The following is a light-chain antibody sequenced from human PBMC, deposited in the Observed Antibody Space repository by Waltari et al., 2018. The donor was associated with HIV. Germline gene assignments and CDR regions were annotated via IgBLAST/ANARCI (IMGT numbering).Light chain of an antibody. CDR3: MQALQTPLT. Sequence: DIGMTQHSLSLPVTPGEPASIYCRSSQTLLHSNGYNYLDWYLQKPGQSPQLLIYLGSNRASGVPDRFSGSGSGTDFTLKISRVEAEDVGVYYCMQALQTPLTFGGGTKVEIK. CDR2: LGS. V-gene: IGKV2-28*01. J-gene: IGKJ4*01. CDR1: QTLLHSNGYNY.